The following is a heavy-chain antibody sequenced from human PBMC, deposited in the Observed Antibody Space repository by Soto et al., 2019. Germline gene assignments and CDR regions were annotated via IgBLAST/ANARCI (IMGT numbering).Heavy chain of an antibody. CDR3: ARLTGYSSSWYLGWFDP. J-gene: IGHJ5*02. V-gene: IGHV5-51*01. Sequence: GESLKISCKGSGYSFTSYWIGWVRQMPGKGLEWMGIIYPGDSDTRYSPSFQGQVTISAAKSISTAYLQWSSLKASDTAMYYCARLTGYSSSWYLGWFDPWGQGTLVTVSS. CDR1: GYSFTSYW. D-gene: IGHD6-13*01. CDR2: IYPGDSDT.